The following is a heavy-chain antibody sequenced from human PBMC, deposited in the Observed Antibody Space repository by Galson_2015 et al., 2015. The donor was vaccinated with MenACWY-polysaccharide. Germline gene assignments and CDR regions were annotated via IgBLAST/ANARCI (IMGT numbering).Heavy chain of an antibody. CDR2: IFHPVRT. Sequence: SETLSLTCSVTGASINSYYWSWIGQSPWKGLAWIEFIFHPVRTYHNPSLTGSVTMYISPSNTQFSSRMTSVTAADTAVYYGAASKGFVWGSLPLPDFWGQGTLVTVSP. CDR1: GASINSYY. J-gene: IGHJ4*02. D-gene: IGHD3-16*01. CDR3: AASKGFVWGSLPLPDF. V-gene: IGHV4-59*01.